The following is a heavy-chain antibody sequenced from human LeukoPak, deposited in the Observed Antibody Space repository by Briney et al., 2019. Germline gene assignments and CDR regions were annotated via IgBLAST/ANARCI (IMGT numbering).Heavy chain of an antibody. CDR3: AGVPNYDSSGYLGDY. CDR1: GGSISSSSYY. Sequence: SETLSLTCTVSGGSISSSSYYWGWIRQPPGKGLEWIGSIYYSGSTYYNPSLKSRVTISVDTSKNQFSLKLSSVTAADTAVYYCAGVPNYDSSGYLGDYWGQGTLVTVSS. D-gene: IGHD3-22*01. CDR2: IYYSGST. V-gene: IGHV4-39*01. J-gene: IGHJ4*02.